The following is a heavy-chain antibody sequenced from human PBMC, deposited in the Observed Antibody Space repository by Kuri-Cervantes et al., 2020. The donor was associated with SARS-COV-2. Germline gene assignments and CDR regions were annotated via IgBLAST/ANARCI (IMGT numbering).Heavy chain of an antibody. D-gene: IGHD6-13*01. V-gene: IGHV1-18*01. CDR1: GYTFTSYD. J-gene: IGHJ3*02. Sequence: ASVKVSCKASGYTFTSYDINWVRQATGQGLEWMGWISAYNGNTNYAQKLQGRVTTTTDTSTSTAYMELRSLRSDDTAVYYCATDIAAAGTWEYAFDIWGQGTMVTVSS. CDR2: ISAYNGNT. CDR3: ATDIAAAGTWEYAFDI.